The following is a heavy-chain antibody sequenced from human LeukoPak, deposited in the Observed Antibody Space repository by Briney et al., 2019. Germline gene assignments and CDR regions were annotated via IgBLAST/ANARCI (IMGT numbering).Heavy chain of an antibody. CDR3: TTDLVATITFRNYYYGMDV. CDR2: IKSKTDGGTT. CDR1: GFTFSNAW. V-gene: IGHV3-15*01. J-gene: IGHJ6*02. D-gene: IGHD5-12*01. Sequence: GGSLRLSCAASGFTFSNAWMSWVRQAPGKGLEWVGRIKSKTDGGTTDYAAPVKGRFTISRDDSKNTLYLQMNSLKTEDTAVYYCTTDLVATITFRNYYYGMDVWGQGTTVTVSS.